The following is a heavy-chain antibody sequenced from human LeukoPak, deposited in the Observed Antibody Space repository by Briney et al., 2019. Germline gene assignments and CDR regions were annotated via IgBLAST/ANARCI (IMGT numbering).Heavy chain of an antibody. CDR1: GGSISSSSYY. CDR3: ARLRSRYIVVVPAAPSTRCGGDCYSVHRQSYFDL. D-gene: IGHD2-2*01. CDR2: IYYSGST. J-gene: IGHJ2*01. V-gene: IGHV4-39*01. Sequence: SETLSLTCTVSGGSISSSSYYWGWIRQPPGKGLEWIGSIYYSGSTYYNPSLKSRVTISVDTSKNQFSLKLSSVTAADTAVYYCARLRSRYIVVVPAAPSTRCGGDCYSVHRQSYFDLWGRGTLVTVSS.